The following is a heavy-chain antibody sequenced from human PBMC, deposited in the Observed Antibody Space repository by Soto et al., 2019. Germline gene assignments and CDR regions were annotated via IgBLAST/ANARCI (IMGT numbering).Heavy chain of an antibody. J-gene: IGHJ6*02. Sequence: PGGSLRLSCAASGFTCSSYAMSWVRQAPGKGLEWVSGISGSGDSTYYADSVKGRFTISRDNSKNTLYLQMNSLRAEDTAVYYCARDMVRGMDVWGQGTTVTVSS. CDR3: ARDMVRGMDV. CDR2: ISGSGDST. D-gene: IGHD3-10*01. CDR1: GFTCSSYA. V-gene: IGHV3-23*01.